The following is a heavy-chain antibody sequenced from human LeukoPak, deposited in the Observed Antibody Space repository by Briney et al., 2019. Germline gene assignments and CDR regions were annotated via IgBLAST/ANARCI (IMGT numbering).Heavy chain of an antibody. CDR1: GFTFSSYA. CDR3: AKGKRASPYYYYMDV. CDR2: ISGSGGST. J-gene: IGHJ6*03. Sequence: PGGSLRLSCAASGFTFSSYAMSWVRQAPGKGLEWVSAISGSGGSTYYADSVKGRFTISRDNSRNTLYLQMNSLRAEDTAVYYCAKGKRASPYYYYMDVWGKGTTVTVSS. V-gene: IGHV3-23*01.